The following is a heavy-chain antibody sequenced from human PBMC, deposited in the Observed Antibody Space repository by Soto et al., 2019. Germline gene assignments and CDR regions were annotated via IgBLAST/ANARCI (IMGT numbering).Heavy chain of an antibody. V-gene: IGHV4-39*01. J-gene: IGHJ6*02. Sequence: QLQLQESGPGLVKPSETLSLTCTVSGGSISSGPYSWGWIRQPPGEGLEWIGTFYYSESTYYNPSLESRVTIPVGTSKNQFSLKVSSVTVADTAVYYCARLGGYCSSTSCYGYYGMDVWGQGTTVTVSS. D-gene: IGHD2-2*01. CDR1: GGSISSGPYS. CDR3: ARLGGYCSSTSCYGYYGMDV. CDR2: FYYSEST.